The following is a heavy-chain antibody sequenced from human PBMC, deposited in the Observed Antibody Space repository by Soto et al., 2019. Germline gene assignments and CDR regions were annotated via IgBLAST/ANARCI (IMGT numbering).Heavy chain of an antibody. CDR1: GGSISSYY. CDR2: IYYSGST. J-gene: IGHJ5*02. CDR3: ARLAGYCSSTSCAAWNWFDP. V-gene: IGHV4-59*01. Sequence: SETLSLTCTVAGGSISSYYWSWIRQPTGKGLEWIGYIYYSGSTNYNPSLKSRVTISVDTSKNQFSLKLSSVTAADTAVYYCARLAGYCSSTSCAAWNWFDPWGQGTLVTVSS. D-gene: IGHD2-2*01.